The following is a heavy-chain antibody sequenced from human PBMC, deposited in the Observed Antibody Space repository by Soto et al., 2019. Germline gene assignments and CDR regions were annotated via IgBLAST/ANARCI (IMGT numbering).Heavy chain of an antibody. CDR2: IYYSGST. CDR1: GGSISSGGYY. V-gene: IGHV4-31*03. CDR3: ARGLHQLRLVVVPAANNWFDP. Sequence: PSETLSLTCTVSGGSISSGGYYWSWIRQHPGKGLEWIGYIYYSGSTYYNPSLKSRVTISVDTSKNQFSLKLSSVTAADTAVYYCARGLHQLRLVVVPAANNWFDPWGQGTLVTVSS. J-gene: IGHJ5*02. D-gene: IGHD2-2*01.